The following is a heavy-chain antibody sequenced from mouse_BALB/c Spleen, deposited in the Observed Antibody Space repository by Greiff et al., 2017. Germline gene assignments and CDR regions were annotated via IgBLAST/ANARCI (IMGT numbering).Heavy chain of an antibody. J-gene: IGHJ3*01. CDR3: AREDPFAY. V-gene: IGHV1-87*01. CDR1: GYTFTSYW. Sequence: QVQLKQSGAELARPGASVKLSCKASGYTFTSYWMQWVKQRPGQGLEWIGAIYPGDGDTRYTQKFKGKATLTADKSSSTAYMQLSSLASEDSAVYYCAREDPFAYWGQGTLVTVSA. CDR2: IYPGDGDT.